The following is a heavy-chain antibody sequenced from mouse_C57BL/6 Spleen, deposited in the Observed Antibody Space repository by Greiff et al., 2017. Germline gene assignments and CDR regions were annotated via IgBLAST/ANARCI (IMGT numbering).Heavy chain of an antibody. D-gene: IGHD1-1*01. CDR1: GYTFTSYW. Sequence: QVQLQQPGAELVKPGASVKLSCKASGYTFTSYWMQWVKQRPGQGLEWIGEIDPSDSYTNYNQKFKGKATLTVDTSSSTAYMRLSSLTSEDSAVYYFGLYYYGSKYYAMDYWGQGTSVTVSS. CDR2: IDPSDSYT. CDR3: GLYYYGSKYYAMDY. V-gene: IGHV1-50*01. J-gene: IGHJ4*01.